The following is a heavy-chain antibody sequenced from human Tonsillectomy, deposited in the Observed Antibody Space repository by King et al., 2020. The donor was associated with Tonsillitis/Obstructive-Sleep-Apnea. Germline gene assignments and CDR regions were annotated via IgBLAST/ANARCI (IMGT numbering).Heavy chain of an antibody. V-gene: IGHV3-43*02. CDR2: ISGDGGST. CDR1: GFTFDDYA. CDR3: AKNYYDFWGGYYWGFDY. Sequence: QLVQSGGGVVQPGGSLRLSCAASGFTFDDYAMHWVRQAPGKGLEWVSLISGDGGSTYYADSVKGRFTISRDNSKNSLYLQMNSLRTEDTALYYCAKNYYDFWGGYYWGFDYWGQGTLVTVSS. J-gene: IGHJ4*02. D-gene: IGHD3-3*01.